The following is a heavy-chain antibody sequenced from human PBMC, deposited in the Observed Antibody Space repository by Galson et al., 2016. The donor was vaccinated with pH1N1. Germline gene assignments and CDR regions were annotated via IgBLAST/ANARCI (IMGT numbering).Heavy chain of an antibody. Sequence: QSGAEVKKPGDSLKIPCKASGYSFTNYWIGWVRQMPGKGLEWMGIIYPADSDTRYSPSFQGQVTISAASSISTTYLRWSSLKASDTAMYYCARQGEHVRAGSDAFDIWGQGTMVTVSS. D-gene: IGHD1/OR15-1a*01. J-gene: IGHJ3*02. V-gene: IGHV5-51*01. CDR3: ARQGEHVRAGSDAFDI. CDR1: GYSFTNYW. CDR2: IYPADSDT.